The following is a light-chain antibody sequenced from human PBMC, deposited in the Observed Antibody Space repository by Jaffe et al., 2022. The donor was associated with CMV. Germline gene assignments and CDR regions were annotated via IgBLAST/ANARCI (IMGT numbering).Light chain of an antibody. V-gene: IGKV3-11*01. CDR3: QQRSDWFA. J-gene: IGKJ4*01. CDR2: NAS. Sequence: VLTQSPATLSLSPGERATLSCRASQSLRTSLAWYQQKPGQAPRLLIYNASNRATGIPARFSGSGSGTDFTLTISSLEPEDFAIYYCQQRSDWFAFGGGTRVEIK. CDR1: QSLRTS.